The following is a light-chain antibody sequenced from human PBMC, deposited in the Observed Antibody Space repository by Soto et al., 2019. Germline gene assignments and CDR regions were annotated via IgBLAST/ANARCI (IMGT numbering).Light chain of an antibody. V-gene: IGLV2-14*03. CDR3: SSYTMNSDLV. CDR1: SSDIAVYNY. CDR2: DVT. Sequence: QSVLTQPASVSGSPGQSITISCTGTSSDIAVYNYVSWYQQHPGKAPKLMIYDVTNRPSGVSNRFSGSKFGNTASLSISGLQAEDEADYYCSSYTMNSDLVFGGGTKLTVL. J-gene: IGLJ2*01.